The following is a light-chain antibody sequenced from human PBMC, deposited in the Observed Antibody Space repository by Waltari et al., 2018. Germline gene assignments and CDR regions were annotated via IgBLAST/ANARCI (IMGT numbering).Light chain of an antibody. CDR1: QGIGSW. CDR3: QQATSFPHT. Sequence: DIQMTQSPSSVSASVGDRVTITCRARQGIGSWLAWYQQKPGTAPKLLIYGASDLQSGVPSRFSGRGSGTDFTLTINSLQPEDFATYYCQQATSFPHTFGGGTKVEIK. V-gene: IGKV1-12*01. J-gene: IGKJ4*01. CDR2: GAS.